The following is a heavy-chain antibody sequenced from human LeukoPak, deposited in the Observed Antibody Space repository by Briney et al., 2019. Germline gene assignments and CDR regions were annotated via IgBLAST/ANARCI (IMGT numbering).Heavy chain of an antibody. D-gene: IGHD6-13*01. CDR2: MNPNSGNT. J-gene: IGHJ6*02. CDR1: GCTFTSYD. CDR3: ARYSSWFYGMDV. V-gene: IGHV1-8*01. Sequence: ASVKVSCKASGCTFTSYDINWVRQATGQGLEWMGWMNPNSGNTGYAQKFQGRVTMTTDTSTSTAYMELRSLRSDDTAVYYCARYSSWFYGMDVWGQGTTVTVSS.